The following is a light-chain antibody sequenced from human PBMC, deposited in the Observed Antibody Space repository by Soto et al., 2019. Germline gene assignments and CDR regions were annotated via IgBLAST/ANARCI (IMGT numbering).Light chain of an antibody. CDR2: AAS. Sequence: DIQMTQSPSSLSASVGDRVTIICRASQSISRYLNWYQQKPGKAPKLLIYAASSLQSGFPSRFSGSGSGTDFILTISSLQPEDFATYYCQQSYSTPRTFGPGTKVDIK. CDR1: QSISRY. CDR3: QQSYSTPRT. V-gene: IGKV1-39*01. J-gene: IGKJ3*01.